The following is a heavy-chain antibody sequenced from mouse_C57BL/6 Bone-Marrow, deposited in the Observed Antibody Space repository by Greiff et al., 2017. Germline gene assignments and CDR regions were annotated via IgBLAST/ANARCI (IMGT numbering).Heavy chain of an antibody. CDR2: ISSGGDYI. J-gene: IGHJ3*01. D-gene: IGHD1-1*01. CDR3: TRNYYGRFAY. V-gene: IGHV5-9-1*02. Sequence: EVKLVESGEGLVKPGGSLKLSCAASGFTFSSYAMSWVRQTPEKRLEWVAYISSGGDYIYYAATVKGRFTISRDNARNTLYLQMSRLKSEDTAMYYCTRNYYGRFAYWGQGTLVTVSA. CDR1: GFTFSSYA.